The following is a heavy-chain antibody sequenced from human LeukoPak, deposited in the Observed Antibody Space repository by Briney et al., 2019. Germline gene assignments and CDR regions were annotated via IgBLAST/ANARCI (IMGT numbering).Heavy chain of an antibody. D-gene: IGHD5-12*01. J-gene: IGHJ4*02. CDR3: ARAQGTVAIDY. CDR1: GGSISSGSYY. CDR2: IYTSGST. Sequence: SETLSLTCTVSGGSISSGSYYWSWIRQPAGKGLEWIGRIYTSGSTNYNPSLKSRVIKSVDTSKNQFSLKVTSLSAADTAVYYCARAQGTVAIDYWGQGTLVTVSS. V-gene: IGHV4-61*02.